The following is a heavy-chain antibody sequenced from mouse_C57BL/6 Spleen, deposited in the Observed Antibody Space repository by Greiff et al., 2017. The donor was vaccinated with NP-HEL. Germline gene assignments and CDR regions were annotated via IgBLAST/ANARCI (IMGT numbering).Heavy chain of an antibody. J-gene: IGHJ1*03. Sequence: EVMLVGSGGGLVKPGGSLKPSCAASGFTFSSYAMSWVRPTPEKRLEWVATISDGGSYTYYPDNVKGRFTISRDNAKNNLYLQMSHLKSEDTAMYYCARGGTSDWYFDVWGTGTTVTVSS. CDR3: ARGGTSDWYFDV. D-gene: IGHD2-14*01. V-gene: IGHV5-4*03. CDR2: ISDGGSYT. CDR1: GFTFSSYA.